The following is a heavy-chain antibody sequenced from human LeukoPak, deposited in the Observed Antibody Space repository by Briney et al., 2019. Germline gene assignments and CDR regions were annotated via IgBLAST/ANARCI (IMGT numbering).Heavy chain of an antibody. CDR3: AKDPTNYYYDSSGYFDY. D-gene: IGHD3-22*01. CDR1: GFTVSSNY. CDR2: ISYDGSNK. Sequence: GGSLRLSCAASGFTVSSNYMSWVRQAPGKGLEWVSVISYDGSNKYYADSVKDRFTISRDNSKNTLYLQMNSLRAEDTAVYYCAKDPTNYYYDSSGYFDYWGQGTLVTVSS. V-gene: IGHV3-30*18. J-gene: IGHJ4*02.